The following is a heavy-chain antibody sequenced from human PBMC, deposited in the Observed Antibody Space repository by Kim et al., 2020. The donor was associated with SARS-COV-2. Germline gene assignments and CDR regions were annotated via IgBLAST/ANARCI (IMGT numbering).Heavy chain of an antibody. V-gene: IGHV4-34*01. J-gene: IGHJ4*02. CDR1: GGSFSGYY. D-gene: IGHD3-10*01. CDR2: XNHSGXT. Sequence: SETLSLTCAVYGGSFSGYYWSWIRQPPGKGLXXIGXXNHSGXTNYNPSLKSRVTXSVDXXENQXPLKLXSVTXXDTAXYYCAXRLSXXSGWXSHYXXLWGXXTLVXVSS. CDR3: AXRLSXXSGWXSHYXXL.